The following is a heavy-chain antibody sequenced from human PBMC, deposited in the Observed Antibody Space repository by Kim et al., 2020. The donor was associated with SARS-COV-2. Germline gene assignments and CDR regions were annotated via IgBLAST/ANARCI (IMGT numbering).Heavy chain of an antibody. D-gene: IGHD4-17*01. CDR1: GYTFTSYY. J-gene: IGHJ6*02. V-gene: IGHV1-46*01. CDR3: ARDLTTVVIPSGYYYGMDV. Sequence: ASVKVSCKASGYTFTSYYMHWVRQAPGQGLEWMGIINPSGGSTSYAQKFQGRVTMTRDTSTSTVYMELSRLRSEDTAVYYCARDLTTVVIPSGYYYGMDVWGQGTTVTVSS. CDR2: INPSGGST.